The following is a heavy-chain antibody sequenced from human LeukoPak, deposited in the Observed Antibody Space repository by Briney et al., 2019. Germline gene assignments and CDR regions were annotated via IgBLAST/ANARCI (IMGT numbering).Heavy chain of an antibody. V-gene: IGHV3-23*01. Sequence: GGSLRLSCAASGFTFSSYAMSWVRQAPGKGREWVSAISGSGGSTYYADSVKGRFTISRDNSKNTLYLQMNSLRAEDTAVYYCAKRGGNFDSGNYDYWGQGTLVTVSS. D-gene: IGHD3-10*01. CDR3: AKRGGNFDSGNYDY. J-gene: IGHJ4*02. CDR1: GFTFSSYA. CDR2: ISGSGGST.